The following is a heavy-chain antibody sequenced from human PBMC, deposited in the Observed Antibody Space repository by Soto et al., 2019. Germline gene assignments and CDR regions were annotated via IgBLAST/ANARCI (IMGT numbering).Heavy chain of an antibody. V-gene: IGHV5-10-1*01. CDR3: ARHSRDYYGSGSRSHRMDV. CDR1: GYSFTSYW. Sequence: PGGSLKISCKGSGYSFTSYWISWGRQMPGKGREWMGRIDPSDSYTNYSPSFQGHVTISADKSISTAYLQWSSLKASDTAMYYCARHSRDYYGSGSRSHRMDVWGQGTTVTVSS. CDR2: IDPSDSYT. D-gene: IGHD3-10*01. J-gene: IGHJ6*02.